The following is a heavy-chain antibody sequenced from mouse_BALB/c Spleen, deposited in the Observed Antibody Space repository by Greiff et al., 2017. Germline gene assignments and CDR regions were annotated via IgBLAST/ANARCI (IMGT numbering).Heavy chain of an antibody. CDR3: ASSTMITGNYFDY. D-gene: IGHD2-4*01. Sequence: DVHLVESGGGLVKPGGSLKLSCAASGFTFSSYAMSWVRQTPEKRLEWVATISSGGSYTYYPDSVKGRFTISRDNAKNTLYLQMSSLRSEDTAMYYCASSTMITGNYFDYWGQGTTLTVSS. CDR1: GFTFSSYA. V-gene: IGHV5-9-3*01. CDR2: ISSGGSYT. J-gene: IGHJ2*01.